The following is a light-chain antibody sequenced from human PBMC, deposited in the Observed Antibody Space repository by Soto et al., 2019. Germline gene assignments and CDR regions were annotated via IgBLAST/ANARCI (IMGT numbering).Light chain of an antibody. CDR2: GAS. V-gene: IGKV3-15*01. CDR3: QQYDNLPLT. CDR1: QSVGSN. J-gene: IGKJ3*01. Sequence: ERVVTQSPATLSVSPGERATLSCRASQSVGSNLAWYQQKPGQAPRLLIFGASSRATGVPARFSGSGSGTEFTLTTNSLQSEDCAVYFCQQYDNLPLTFGPGTKVDIK.